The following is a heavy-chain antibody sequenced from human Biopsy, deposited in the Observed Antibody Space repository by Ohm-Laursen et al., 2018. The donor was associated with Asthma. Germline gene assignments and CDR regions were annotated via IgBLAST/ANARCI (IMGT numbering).Heavy chain of an antibody. D-gene: IGHD3-3*01. J-gene: IGHJ4*02. CDR2: GGSYYDGGLK. CDR3: ARDVMEWYLPAFDF. Sequence: RSLRLSCTASGFTFISYAMHWVRQAPGKGLEWVAVGGSYYDGGLKYYADSVNGRFTVSRDDSKNTLYLQMNSLRPDDTAVYYCARDVMEWYLPAFDFWGQGTLVTVSS. CDR1: GFTFISYA. V-gene: IGHV3-30-3*01.